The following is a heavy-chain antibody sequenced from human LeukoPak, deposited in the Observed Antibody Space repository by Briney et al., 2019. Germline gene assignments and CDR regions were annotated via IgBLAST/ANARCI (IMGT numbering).Heavy chain of an antibody. V-gene: IGHV4-59*01. Sequence: SETLSLTCTVSGGSISSYYWTWIRQPPGKGLEWLGYIYYTGSTNYNPSLKSRVTISVDTSKNQFSLRLSSVTAADTAVYYCARGQGSGCDYWGQGTLVTVSS. CDR1: GGSISSYY. CDR3: ARGQGSGCDY. CDR2: IYYTGST. D-gene: IGHD6-19*01. J-gene: IGHJ4*02.